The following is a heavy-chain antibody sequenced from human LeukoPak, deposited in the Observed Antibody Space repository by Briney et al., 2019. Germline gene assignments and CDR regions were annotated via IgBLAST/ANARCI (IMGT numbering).Heavy chain of an antibody. V-gene: IGHV3-53*01. Sequence: PGGSLRLSWAASGFTVSSNYMSWVRQAPGKGLEWVSVIYSGGSTYYADSVKGRFTISRDNSKNTLYLQMNSLRAEDTAVYYCASTTDYWGQGTLVTVSS. J-gene: IGHJ4*02. D-gene: IGHD1-1*01. CDR3: ASTTDY. CDR2: IYSGGST. CDR1: GFTVSSNY.